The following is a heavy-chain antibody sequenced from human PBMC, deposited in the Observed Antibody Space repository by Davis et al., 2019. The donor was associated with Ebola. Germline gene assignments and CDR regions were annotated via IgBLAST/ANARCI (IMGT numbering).Heavy chain of an antibody. CDR1: GYTFTDYY. CDR3: ARVGCSDGDCYFDF. Sequence: ASVKVSCKASGYTFTDYYIHWVRQAPGQGLEWMGWINPNGGDNNFAQKLPGWVTMTRDTSISTAYMELSRLTSDDTAVYYCARVGCSDGDCYFDFWGQGTLVTVSS. D-gene: IGHD2-15*01. J-gene: IGHJ4*02. V-gene: IGHV1-2*04. CDR2: INPNGGDN.